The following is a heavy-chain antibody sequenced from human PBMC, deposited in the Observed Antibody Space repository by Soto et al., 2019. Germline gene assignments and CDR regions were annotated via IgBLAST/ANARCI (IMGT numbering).Heavy chain of an antibody. CDR1: GGSFSGYY. D-gene: IGHD6-19*01. CDR2: INHSGST. V-gene: IGHV4-34*01. CDR3: AREVRVSGGPSSGWYVLYFDY. J-gene: IGHJ4*02. Sequence: SETLSLTCAVYGGSFSGYYWSWIRQPPGKGLEWIGEINHSGSTNYNPSLKSRVTISVDTSKNQFSLKLSSVTAADTAVYYCAREVRVSGGPSSGWYVLYFDYWGQGTLVTVSS.